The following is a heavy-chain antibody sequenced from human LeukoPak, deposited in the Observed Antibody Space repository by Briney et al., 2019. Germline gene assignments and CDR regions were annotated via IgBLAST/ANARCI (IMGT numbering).Heavy chain of an antibody. D-gene: IGHD3-10*01. CDR1: GYTFTSYG. J-gene: IGHJ4*02. Sequence: ASVKVSCKASGYTFTSYGITWVRQAPGQGLEWMGWISAYNGDTHYAQKIQGRVTLTTDTSTGTAYMELRSMRSDDTAVYYCARDNRPYGSYYFDYWGQGTLVTVSS. V-gene: IGHV1-18*01. CDR2: ISAYNGDT. CDR3: ARDNRPYGSYYFDY.